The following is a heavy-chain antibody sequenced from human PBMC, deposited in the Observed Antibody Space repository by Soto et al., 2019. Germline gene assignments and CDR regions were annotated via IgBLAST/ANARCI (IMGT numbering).Heavy chain of an antibody. Sequence: ASVKVSCKASGYTFTSYFIHWMRQAPGQGLEWMGVINPTTGGTSYSHKFQGRVTITRDTSTSTAYMELSSLSSEDTAVYYCARDLMTRAAFDIWGQGTMVTVSS. CDR3: ARDLMTRAAFDI. J-gene: IGHJ3*02. CDR2: INPTTGGT. CDR1: GYTFTSYF. V-gene: IGHV1-46*01.